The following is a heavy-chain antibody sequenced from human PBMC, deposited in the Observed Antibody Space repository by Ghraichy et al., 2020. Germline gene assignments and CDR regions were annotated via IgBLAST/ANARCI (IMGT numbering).Heavy chain of an antibody. CDR1: GFTFSSYS. D-gene: IGHD1-7*01. Sequence: GGSLRLSCAASGFTFSSYSMNWVRQAPGKGLEWVSSISSSSRFIYYADSVKDRFTISKDNAKNSLSLQMNSLRAEDTAVYYCTRGGGTTSIQGVWGQGTTVTVSS. J-gene: IGHJ6*02. CDR3: TRGGGTTSIQGV. V-gene: IGHV3-21*01. CDR2: ISSSSRFI.